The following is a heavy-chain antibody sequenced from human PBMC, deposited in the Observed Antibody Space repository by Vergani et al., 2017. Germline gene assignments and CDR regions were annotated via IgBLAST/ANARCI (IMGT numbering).Heavy chain of an antibody. D-gene: IGHD4-11*01. J-gene: IGHJ6*03. V-gene: IGHV3-30-3*01. CDR2: ISYDGSNK. CDR3: ARNPITTANVYYYYYYMDV. Sequence: QVQLVESGGGVVQPGRSLRLSCAASGFTFSSYAMHWVRQAPGKGLEWVAVISYDGSNKYYADSVKGRFTISRDNSKNTLYLQMNSLRAVDTAVYYCARNPITTANVYYYYYYMDVWGKGTTVTVSS. CDR1: GFTFSSYA.